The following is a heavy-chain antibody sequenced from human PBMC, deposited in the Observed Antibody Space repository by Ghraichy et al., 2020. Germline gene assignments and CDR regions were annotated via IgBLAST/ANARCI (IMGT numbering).Heavy chain of an antibody. Sequence: SETLSLTCTVSGGTISSSSYYWGWIRQPPGKGLEWIGSIYYSGSTYYNPSLKSRVTISVDTSKNQFSLKLSSVTAADTAVYYCARQKGGDLRFLEWSNGRNWFDPWGQGTLVTVSS. CDR2: IYYSGST. J-gene: IGHJ5*02. D-gene: IGHD3-3*01. V-gene: IGHV4-39*01. CDR1: GGTISSSSYY. CDR3: ARQKGGDLRFLEWSNGRNWFDP.